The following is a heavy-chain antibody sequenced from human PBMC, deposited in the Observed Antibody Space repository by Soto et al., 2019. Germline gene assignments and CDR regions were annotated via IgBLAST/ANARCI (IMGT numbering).Heavy chain of an antibody. CDR1: GGSINSGRYY. D-gene: IGHD3-9*01. CDR3: ARLTHYYFADTFDY. Sequence: SETLSLTCTVSGGSINSGRYYWTWIRQHPGKGLEWIGYISYSGSTYYNPSLKSRISMSSDTSKNQFSLSLSSVTAADTAVYYCARLTHYYFADTFDYWGPGTLVTVSS. CDR2: ISYSGST. V-gene: IGHV4-31*03. J-gene: IGHJ4*02.